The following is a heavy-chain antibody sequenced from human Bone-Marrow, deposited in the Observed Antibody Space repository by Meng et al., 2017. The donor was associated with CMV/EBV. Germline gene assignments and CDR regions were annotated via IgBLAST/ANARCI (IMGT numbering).Heavy chain of an antibody. Sequence: ASVKVSCKASGYTFTGYYMHWVRQAPGQGLEWMGWINPNSGGTNYAQKFQGRVTMTRDTSISTAYMELSRLRSDDTAVYYCARERELLWFGESDAFDIWGRGTMVTVSS. CDR1: GYTFTGYY. CDR3: ARERELLWFGESDAFDI. CDR2: INPNSGGT. D-gene: IGHD3-10*01. J-gene: IGHJ3*02. V-gene: IGHV1-2*02.